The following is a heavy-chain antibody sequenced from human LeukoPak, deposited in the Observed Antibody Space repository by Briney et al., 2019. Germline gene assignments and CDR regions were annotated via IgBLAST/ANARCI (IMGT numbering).Heavy chain of an antibody. D-gene: IGHD5-18*01. Sequence: SETQSLTCAVYGGSFSGYYWSWIRQPPGKGLEWIGEINHSGSTNYNPSLKSRVTISVDTSKNQFSLKLSSVTAADTAVYFCARRKDLDTAMVGYYYSYMDVWGKGTTVTISS. CDR1: GGSFSGYY. J-gene: IGHJ6*03. CDR3: ARRKDLDTAMVGYYYSYMDV. CDR2: INHSGST. V-gene: IGHV4-34*01.